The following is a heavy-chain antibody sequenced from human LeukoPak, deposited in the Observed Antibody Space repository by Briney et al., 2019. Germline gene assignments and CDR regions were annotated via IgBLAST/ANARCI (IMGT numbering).Heavy chain of an antibody. D-gene: IGHD3-10*01. V-gene: IGHV1-8*01. CDR3: ARVKVRGDYYYYYGMDV. CDR1: GYTFTSYD. Sequence: ASVKVSCKASGYTFTSYDINWVRQATGQGLEWMGWMNPNSGNTGYAQKLQGRVTMTRNTSISTAYMELSSLRSEDTAVYYCARVKVRGDYYYYYGMDVWGQGTTVTVSS. J-gene: IGHJ6*02. CDR2: MNPNSGNT.